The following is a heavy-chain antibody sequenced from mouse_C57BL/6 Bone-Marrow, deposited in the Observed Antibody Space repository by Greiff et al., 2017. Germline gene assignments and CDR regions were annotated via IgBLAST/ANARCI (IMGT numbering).Heavy chain of an antibody. CDR1: GYTFTSYW. D-gene: IGHD1-1*01. CDR2: IDPSDSYT. V-gene: IGHV1-59*01. CDR3: ARAGVYYGSSVAWFAY. Sequence: QVQLQQPGAELVRPGTSVKLSCKASGYTFTSYWMHWVKQRPGQGLEWIGVIDPSDSYTNYNQKFKGKATLTLDKSSSTAYVQISSLTSEDSAVYYCARAGVYYGSSVAWFAYWGQGTLVTVSA. J-gene: IGHJ3*01.